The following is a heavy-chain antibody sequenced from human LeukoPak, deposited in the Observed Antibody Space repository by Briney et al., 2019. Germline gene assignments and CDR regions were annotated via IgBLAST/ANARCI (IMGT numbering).Heavy chain of an antibody. CDR1: GFTFSGYW. D-gene: IGHD6-13*01. V-gene: IGHV3-74*01. CDR2: INSDGSST. Sequence: PGGSLRLSCVASGFTFSGYWMHWVRQAPGRGLVWVSRINSDGSSTSYEDSVKGRFTISRDNAKNTLYLQMNSLRAEDTVVYYCARDHRGSSSRLYYNYYMDVWGKGTTVTVSS. CDR3: ARDHRGSSSRLYYNYYMDV. J-gene: IGHJ6*03.